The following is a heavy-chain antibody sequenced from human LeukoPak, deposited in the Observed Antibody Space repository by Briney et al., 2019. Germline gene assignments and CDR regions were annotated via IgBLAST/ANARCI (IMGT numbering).Heavy chain of an antibody. CDR3: ARRSGDAFDI. D-gene: IGHD6-25*01. CDR1: GFTFSNYG. Sequence: GGSLGLSCAASGFTFSNYGMHWVRQSPGKGLEWVAVISYDGSIEYYADSVKGRFTISRDNSKNTLYLQMNSLRAEDTAVYYCARRSGDAFDIWGQGTMVTVSS. J-gene: IGHJ3*02. V-gene: IGHV3-30*03. CDR2: ISYDGSIE.